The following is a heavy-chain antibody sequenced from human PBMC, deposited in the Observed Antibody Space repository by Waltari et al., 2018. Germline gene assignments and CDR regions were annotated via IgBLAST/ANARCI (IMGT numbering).Heavy chain of an antibody. CDR3: AEGGVYCGGDCATDY. CDR1: GFTFRGYS. Sequence: EVQLVEAGGGLIQPGGSLRLSCVASGFTFRGYSISWVRQAPGKGLEWVSGISGGAAGTYYADSVRGRFTISRDNSKNTLYLHMNSLRAEDTAVYYCAEGGVYCGGDCATDYWGQGTLVTVSS. V-gene: IGHV3-23*04. J-gene: IGHJ4*02. CDR2: ISGGAAGT. D-gene: IGHD2-21*01.